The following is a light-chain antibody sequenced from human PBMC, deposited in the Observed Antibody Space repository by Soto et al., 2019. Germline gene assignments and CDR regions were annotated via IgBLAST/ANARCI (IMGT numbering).Light chain of an antibody. CDR1: SSDVGSYNL. Sequence: QSALTQPASVSGSPGQSITISCTGTSSDVGSYNLVSWYQQHPGKAPKLMIYEGSKRPSGVSNRFSGSKSGNTASLTISGLQAEDEADYYGCSYAGLPVIFGGGTKLTVL. CDR2: EGS. CDR3: CSYAGLPVI. V-gene: IGLV2-23*01. J-gene: IGLJ2*01.